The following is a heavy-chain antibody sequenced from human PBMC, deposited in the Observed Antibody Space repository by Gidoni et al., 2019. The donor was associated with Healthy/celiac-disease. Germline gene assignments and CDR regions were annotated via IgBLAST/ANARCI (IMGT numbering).Heavy chain of an antibody. CDR3: ARDAVAVAGTGFDY. CDR2: IYYSGST. CDR1: GGSVSSSSYY. J-gene: IGHJ4*02. V-gene: IGHV4-39*02. Sequence: LHLQSSSAGLVTPSETLSLTCTDPGGSVSSSSYYWGWIRQPPGKGLEWIGSIYYSGSTYYNPSLKSRVTISVDTSKNQFSLKLSSVTAADTAVYYCARDAVAVAGTGFDYWGQGTLVTVSS. D-gene: IGHD6-19*01.